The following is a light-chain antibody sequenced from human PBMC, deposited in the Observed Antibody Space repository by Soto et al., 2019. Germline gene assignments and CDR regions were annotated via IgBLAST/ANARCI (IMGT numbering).Light chain of an antibody. CDR2: AAS. V-gene: IGKV1-27*01. J-gene: IGKJ1*01. Sequence: DIQMTQSPSSLSASVGDRVTITCRASQGIRNYLAWYHQKPGKVPKLLIYAASTLQSGVPSRFSGSGSGTEFTLTISSLQPEDVATYYCLKYNSAPWTFGQGTKVEIK. CDR1: QGIRNY. CDR3: LKYNSAPWT.